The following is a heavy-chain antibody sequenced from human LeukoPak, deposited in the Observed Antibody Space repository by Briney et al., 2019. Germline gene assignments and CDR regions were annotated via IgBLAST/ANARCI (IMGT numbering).Heavy chain of an antibody. D-gene: IGHD3-22*01. CDR3: AKDLNYYDSSGDYMDV. CDR1: GFTFSSYA. V-gene: IGHV3-23*01. CDR2: ISGSGGST. Sequence: GGSLRLSCAASGFTFSSYAMSWVRQAPGKGLEWVSAISGSGGSTYYADSVKGRFTISRDNSKNTLYLQMNSLRAEDTAVYYCAKDLNYYDSSGDYMDVWGKGTTVTISS. J-gene: IGHJ6*03.